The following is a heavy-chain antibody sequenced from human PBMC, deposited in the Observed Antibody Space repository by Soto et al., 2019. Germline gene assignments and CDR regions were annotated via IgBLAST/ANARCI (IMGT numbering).Heavy chain of an antibody. CDR3: AREGEHYFGSGRRFDP. Sequence: PSETLSLTCAVSGGSIGSGDYSWSWIRQPPGKGLEWIGYIFHTGSTYYNPSLKSRVTMSLDRSRNQFSLNLSSVTAADTAMYFCAREGEHYFGSGRRFDPWGQGTLVTVSS. V-gene: IGHV4-30-2*01. CDR2: IFHTGST. J-gene: IGHJ5*02. CDR1: GGSIGSGDYS. D-gene: IGHD3-10*01.